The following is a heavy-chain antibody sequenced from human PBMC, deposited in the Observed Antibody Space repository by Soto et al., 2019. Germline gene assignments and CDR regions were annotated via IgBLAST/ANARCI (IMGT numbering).Heavy chain of an antibody. CDR2: IFSNDEK. D-gene: IGHD6-19*01. J-gene: IGHJ4*02. CDR3: ARIQARDLGYSSGWHDY. V-gene: IGHV2-26*01. Sequence: QVTLKESGPVLVKPTETLTLTCTVSGFSLSNARMGLSWIRQPPGQALEWLAHIFSNDEKSYSTSLKGRLTITKDPAKSQVVLTMTNMDPVDTATYYCARIQARDLGYSSGWHDYWGQGTLVTVSS. CDR1: GFSLSNARMG.